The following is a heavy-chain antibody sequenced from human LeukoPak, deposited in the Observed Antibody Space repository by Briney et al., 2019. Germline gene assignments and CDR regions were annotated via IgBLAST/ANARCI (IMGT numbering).Heavy chain of an antibody. V-gene: IGHV3-11*01. J-gene: IGHJ3*02. CDR3: ASPGGNDAFAI. CDR1: GFTFSDYY. CDR2: ISSSGSTI. D-gene: IGHD3-10*01. Sequence: GGSLRLSCAASGFTFSDYYMSWIRQAPGKGLEWVSYISSSGSTIYYADSVKGRFTISRDNAKNSLYPQINSLRAEDTAVYYCASPGGNDAFAIWGQGTMVTVSS.